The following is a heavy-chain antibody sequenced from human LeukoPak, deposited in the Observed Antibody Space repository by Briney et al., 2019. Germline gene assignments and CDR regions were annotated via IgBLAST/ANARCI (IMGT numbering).Heavy chain of an antibody. CDR3: ARGSTGTTSYYFDY. Sequence: TSETLSLTCTVSGGSISSSSYYWGWIRQPPGKGLEWIGSIYYSGSTYYNPSLKSRVAISVDTSKNQFSLKLSSVTAADTAVYYCARGSTGTTSYYFDYWGQGTLVTVSS. J-gene: IGHJ4*02. V-gene: IGHV4-39*01. CDR1: GGSISSSSYY. D-gene: IGHD1-7*01. CDR2: IYYSGST.